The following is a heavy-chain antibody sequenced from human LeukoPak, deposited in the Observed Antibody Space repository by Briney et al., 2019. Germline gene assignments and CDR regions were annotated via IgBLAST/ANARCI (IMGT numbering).Heavy chain of an antibody. CDR2: ISSSGGNT. Sequence: GGSLRLSCAASGFTFSSYAMSWVRQAPGKGLEWVSAISSSGGNTYYADSVKGRFTISRDNSKDTLYLQMSSLRADDRAVYYCAKGPQLYSGYHPDYWGQGTLVTVSS. CDR3: AKGPQLYSGYHPDY. J-gene: IGHJ4*02. V-gene: IGHV3-23*01. CDR1: GFTFSSYA. D-gene: IGHD5-12*01.